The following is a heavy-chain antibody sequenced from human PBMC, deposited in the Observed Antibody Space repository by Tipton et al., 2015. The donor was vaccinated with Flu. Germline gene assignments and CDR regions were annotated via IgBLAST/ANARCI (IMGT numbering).Heavy chain of an antibody. V-gene: IGHV4-34*01. CDR3: ARMSYFYDGSGYAMDV. D-gene: IGHD3-22*01. J-gene: IGHJ6*02. CDR2: VNHNGSP. CDR1: GASFSGYY. Sequence: TLSLTCDVYGASFSGYYWSWIRQTPGKGLEWIGEVNHNGSPDYSPSLKSRVTISLDTSKNQFSLRLRSVTAADTAIDFCARMSYFYDGSGYAMDVWGQGTTVTVS.